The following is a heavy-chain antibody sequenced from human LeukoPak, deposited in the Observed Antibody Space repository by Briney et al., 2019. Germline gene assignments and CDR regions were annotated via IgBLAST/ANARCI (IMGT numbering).Heavy chain of an antibody. CDR2: IYYSGST. CDR1: GGSLSRYY. Sequence: SETLSLTCTVSGGSLSRYYWSWLRQPPGKGLEWIGYIYYSGSTNYNPSLKSRVTISVVTSKNQFSLKLSSVTAADTAVYYCARAHYYDRLRDAFDIWGQGTMVTVSS. D-gene: IGHD3-22*01. V-gene: IGHV4-59*01. J-gene: IGHJ3*02. CDR3: ARAHYYDRLRDAFDI.